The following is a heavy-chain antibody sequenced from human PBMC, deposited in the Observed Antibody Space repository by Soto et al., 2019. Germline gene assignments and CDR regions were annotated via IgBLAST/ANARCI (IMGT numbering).Heavy chain of an antibody. CDR3: ARDLGGWPDD. V-gene: IGHV1-3*01. CDR2: INAGNGNT. D-gene: IGHD2-15*01. Sequence: ASVKVSCKASGYTFTNYGISWVRQAPGQGLEWMGWINAGNGNTKYSQKFQGRVTIARDTSASTAYMELSSLRSEDTAVYYCARDLGGWPDDWGQGTLVTISS. J-gene: IGHJ4*02. CDR1: GYTFTNYG.